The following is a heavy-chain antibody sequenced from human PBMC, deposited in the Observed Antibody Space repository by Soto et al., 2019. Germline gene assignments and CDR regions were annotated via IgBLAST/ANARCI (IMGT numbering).Heavy chain of an antibody. Sequence: SETLSLTCTVSGGSISSSSYYWGWMRQPPGKGLEWIGSIYYSGSTYYNPSLKSRVTISVDTSKNQFPLKLSSVNAADTAVYYCARQLGIVVVTAMYYFDYWGQGTLVTVSS. D-gene: IGHD2-21*02. V-gene: IGHV4-39*01. CDR1: GGSISSSSYY. J-gene: IGHJ4*02. CDR3: ARQLGIVVVTAMYYFDY. CDR2: IYYSGST.